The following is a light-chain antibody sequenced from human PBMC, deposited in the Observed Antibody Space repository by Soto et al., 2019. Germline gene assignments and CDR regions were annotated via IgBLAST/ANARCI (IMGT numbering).Light chain of an antibody. CDR3: QQYNSYPLT. CDR2: AAS. Sequence: AIRMSQSPSSLSASTGDRVTISCRASQGISRYVAWYQQKPGKAPRFLIYAASTLQSEVPSRFSGSGSGTDFTLTISSLQSEDFATYYCQQYNSYPLTFGGGTKVDIK. CDR1: QGISRY. J-gene: IGKJ4*01. V-gene: IGKV1-8*01.